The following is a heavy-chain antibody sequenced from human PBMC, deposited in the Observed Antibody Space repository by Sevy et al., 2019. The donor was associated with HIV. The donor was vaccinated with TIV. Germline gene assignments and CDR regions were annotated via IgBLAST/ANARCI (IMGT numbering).Heavy chain of an antibody. J-gene: IGHJ6*02. CDR1: GFTVSGNY. Sequence: GGSLRLSCEASGFTVSGNYMAWVRLAPGKGLEWVSLIDSGGSTYYADSVKGWFTISRDNAKNTLYLQMNPLRSEDTAVYFCARDRYYDASGYYYYYYGMDVWGQGTTVTVSS. CDR2: IDSGGST. D-gene: IGHD3-22*01. CDR3: ARDRYYDASGYYYYYYGMDV. V-gene: IGHV3-66*01.